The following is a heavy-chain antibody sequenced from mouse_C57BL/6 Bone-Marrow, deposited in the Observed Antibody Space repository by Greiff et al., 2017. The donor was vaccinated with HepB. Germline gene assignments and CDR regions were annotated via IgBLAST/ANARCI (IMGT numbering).Heavy chain of an antibody. CDR1: GYTFTGYW. CDR2: ILPGSGST. CDR3: ARLMRLLLHPKRAYYFDC. V-gene: IGHV1-9*01. Sequence: QVQLQQSGAELMKPGASVKLSCKATGYTFTGYWTEWVKQRPGHGLEWIGEILPGSGSTKYNEKFKGKATLTADTSSNTAYMQLSSLTTEDSAIYYCARLMRLLLHPKRAYYFDCWGHVATLTVSS. J-gene: IGHJ2*01. D-gene: IGHD2-1*01.